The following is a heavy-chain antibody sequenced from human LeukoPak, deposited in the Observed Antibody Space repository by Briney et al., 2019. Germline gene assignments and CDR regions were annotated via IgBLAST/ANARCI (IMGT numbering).Heavy chain of an antibody. J-gene: IGHJ3*02. CDR2: IYSGGGST. D-gene: IGHD3-22*01. V-gene: IGHV3-23*03. CDR3: ARSQTYYYDSSGEPNAFDI. Sequence: GGSLRLSCAASGFTFSSYAMSWVRQAPGKGLEWVSVIYSGGGSTYYADSVKGRFTISRDNSKNTLYLQMNSLRAEDTAVYYCARSQTYYYDSSGEPNAFDIWGQGTMVTISS. CDR1: GFTFSSYA.